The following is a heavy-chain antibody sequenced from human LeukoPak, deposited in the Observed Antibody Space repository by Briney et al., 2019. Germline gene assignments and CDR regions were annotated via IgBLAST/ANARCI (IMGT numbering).Heavy chain of an antibody. D-gene: IGHD6-13*01. CDR1: GFTFSSYG. CDR3: ARVYYSSSYDYWYFDL. CDR2: ISSSSSYI. V-gene: IGHV3-21*01. Sequence: GGSLRLSCAASGFTFSSYGMSWVRQAPGKGLEWVSSISSSSSYIYYADSVKGRFTISRDNAKNSLYLQMNSLRAEDTAVYYCARVYYSSSYDYWYFDLWGRGTLVTVSS. J-gene: IGHJ2*01.